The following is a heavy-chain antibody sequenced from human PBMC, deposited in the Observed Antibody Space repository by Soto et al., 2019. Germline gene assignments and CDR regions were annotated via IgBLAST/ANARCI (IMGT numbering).Heavy chain of an antibody. V-gene: IGHV5-51*01. J-gene: IGHJ6*02. CDR1: GYSFTSYW. Sequence: GESLKISCKGSGYSFTSYWIGWVRQMPGKGLEWMGIIYPGDSDTRYSPSFQGQVTISADKSISTAYLQWSSLKASDTAMYYCARINSGYDYYYYYGMDVWGQGTTVTVSS. CDR3: ARINSGYDYYYYYGMDV. CDR2: IYPGDSDT. D-gene: IGHD5-12*01.